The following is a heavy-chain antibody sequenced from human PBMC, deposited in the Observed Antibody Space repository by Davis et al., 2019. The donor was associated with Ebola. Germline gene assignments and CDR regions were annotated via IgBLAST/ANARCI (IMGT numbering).Heavy chain of an antibody. V-gene: IGHV1-46*01. CDR3: ASPAGTTEHWFDY. J-gene: IGHJ4*02. D-gene: IGHD1-1*01. CDR1: GHTFTNYY. CDR2: INPSGDTP. Sequence: ASVKVSCKASGHTFTNYYVSWVRQAPGQGLEWMGIINPSGDTPRYAHNFQGRVTMTRDTSTSTVYMELTTLRSEDTAMYYCASPAGTTEHWFDYWGQGTQVTVSS.